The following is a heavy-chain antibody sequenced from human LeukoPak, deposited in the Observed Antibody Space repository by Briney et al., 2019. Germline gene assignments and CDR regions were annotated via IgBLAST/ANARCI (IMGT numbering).Heavy chain of an antibody. Sequence: PGLSLRLSCAASGFTFSRYSMNWVRQAPGKGLEWVSSISTTSRFIFYGDSVKGRFTISRDNAKNSLDLQMNSLRSEDTAVYYCARSPYTAKGDYWGQGTLVTVSS. CDR3: ARSPYTAKGDY. CDR2: ISTTSRFI. D-gene: IGHD5-18*01. J-gene: IGHJ4*02. CDR1: GFTFSRYS. V-gene: IGHV3-21*01.